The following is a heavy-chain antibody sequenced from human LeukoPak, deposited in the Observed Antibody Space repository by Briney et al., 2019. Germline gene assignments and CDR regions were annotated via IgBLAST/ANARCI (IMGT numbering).Heavy chain of an antibody. V-gene: IGHV1-18*04. CDR2: ISAYNGNT. J-gene: IGHJ4*02. CDR3: ARVPTYCSGGSCYPDNYYFDY. CDR1: GYTFTSYG. Sequence: ASVKGSCKASGYTFTSYGISWVRQAPGQGLEWMGWISAYNGNTNYAQKLQGRVTMTTDTSTSTAYMELRSLRSDGTAVYYCARVPTYCSGGSCYPDNYYFDYWGQGTLVTVSS. D-gene: IGHD2-15*01.